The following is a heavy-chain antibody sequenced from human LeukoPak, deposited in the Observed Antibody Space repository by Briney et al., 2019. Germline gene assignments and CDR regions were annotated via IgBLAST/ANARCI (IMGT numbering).Heavy chain of an antibody. D-gene: IGHD2-2*02. J-gene: IGHJ4*02. CDR3: ASWGYCSSTSCYTVDY. Sequence: ASVKVSCKASGGTFSSYAISWVRQAPGQGLEWMGWINPSSGGTNYAQKFQGRVTMTRDTSISTAYMELSRLRSDDTAVYYCASWGYCSSTSCYTVDYWGQGTLVTVSS. CDR1: GGTFSSYA. CDR2: INPSSGGT. V-gene: IGHV1-2*02.